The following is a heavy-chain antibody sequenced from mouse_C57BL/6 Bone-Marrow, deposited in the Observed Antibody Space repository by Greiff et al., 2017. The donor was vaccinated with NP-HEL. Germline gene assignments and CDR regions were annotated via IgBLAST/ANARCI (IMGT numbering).Heavy chain of an antibody. V-gene: IGHV1-55*01. CDR1: GYTFTSYW. J-gene: IGHJ4*01. Sequence: VQLQQPGAELVKPGASVKMSCKASGYTFTSYWITWVKQRPGQGLEWIGDIYPGSGSTNYNEKFKSKATLTVDTSSSTAYMQLSSLTSEDSAVYYCAREGANWDDYAMYYWGQGTSVTVSS. CDR3: AREGANWDDYAMYY. D-gene: IGHD4-1*02. CDR2: IYPGSGST.